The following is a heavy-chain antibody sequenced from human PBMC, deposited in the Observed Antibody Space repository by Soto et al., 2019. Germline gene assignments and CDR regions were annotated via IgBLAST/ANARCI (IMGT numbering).Heavy chain of an antibody. D-gene: IGHD4-17*01. V-gene: IGHV4-59*08. CDR2: IYYSGST. Sequence: QVQLQESGPGLVKPSETLSLTCTVSGGSISSYYWSWIRQPPGKGLEWIGYIYYSGSTNYNPSLKRRFTLSVDTSKNQLSLKLSSVTAADTAVYYCARRYGYYFDYWGQGTLVTVSS. CDR1: GGSISSYY. J-gene: IGHJ4*02. CDR3: ARRYGYYFDY.